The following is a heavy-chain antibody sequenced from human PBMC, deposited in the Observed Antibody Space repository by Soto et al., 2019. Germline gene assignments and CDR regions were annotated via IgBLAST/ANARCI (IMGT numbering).Heavy chain of an antibody. D-gene: IGHD3-10*01. J-gene: IGHJ3*02. V-gene: IGHV5-51*01. CDR3: ARHKPNWGGLAFDI. Sequence: EVQLVQSGAEVKKPGESLRISCKGSGYSFTNYWIGWVRQMPGQGLEWMGIIYPADSDVRYSPSFQGQVTISADKSVTTAYVQWSSLKASDTAMYYCARHKPNWGGLAFDIWGQGKMVTVSS. CDR1: GYSFTNYW. CDR2: IYPADSDV.